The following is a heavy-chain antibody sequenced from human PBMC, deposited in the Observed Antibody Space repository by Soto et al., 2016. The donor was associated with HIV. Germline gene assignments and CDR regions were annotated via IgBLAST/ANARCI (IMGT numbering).Heavy chain of an antibody. J-gene: IGHJ3*02. CDR1: GGSFSSYY. D-gene: IGHD1-26*01. CDR3: ARREWELHPFDI. V-gene: IGHV4-34*02. Sequence: QVQLQQWGAGLLKPLETLSLTCAVYGGSFSSYYWNWIRQSPGKGLEWIGEINHSGTINYNIHLQSRIIISVDTSKNQFSLKLKSVTDADAAVYFCARREWELHPFDIWGQGTMVTVSS. CDR2: INHSGTI.